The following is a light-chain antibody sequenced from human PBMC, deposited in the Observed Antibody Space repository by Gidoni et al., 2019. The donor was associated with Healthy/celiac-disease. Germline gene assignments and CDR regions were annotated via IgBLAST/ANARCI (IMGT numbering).Light chain of an antibody. V-gene: IGKV4-1*01. CDR2: WAS. CDR3: QQYYSTPFT. CDR1: QSVLYSSNNKNY. Sequence: DIVMTQSPDSLAVSLGERATINCKSSQSVLYSSNNKNYLAWYQQKPGQPPKLLIYWASTRESGVPDRFSGSGSGTDFTLTISSLLAEEVAVYYCQQYYSTPFTFGPGTKVDIK. J-gene: IGKJ3*01.